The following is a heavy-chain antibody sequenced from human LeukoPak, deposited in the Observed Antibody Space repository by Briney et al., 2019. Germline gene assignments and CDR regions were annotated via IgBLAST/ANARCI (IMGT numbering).Heavy chain of an antibody. J-gene: IGHJ4*02. CDR1: GGSISSYY. D-gene: IGHD1-1*01. CDR3: ARVDWNYFDY. V-gene: IGHV4-59*12. CDR2: IYYSGST. Sequence: PSETLSLTCTVSGGSISSYYWSWIRQPPGKGLEWIGYIYYSGSTNYNPSLKSRVAIPVDTSKNQFSLKLSSVTAADTAVYYCARVDWNYFDYWGQGTLVTVSS.